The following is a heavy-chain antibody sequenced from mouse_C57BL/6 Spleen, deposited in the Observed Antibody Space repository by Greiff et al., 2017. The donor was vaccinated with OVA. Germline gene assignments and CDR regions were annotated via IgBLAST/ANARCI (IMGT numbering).Heavy chain of an antibody. V-gene: IGHV2-2*01. CDR3: ATTTVITPHYAMDY. CDR2: IWSGGST. Sequence: QVQLQQSGPGLVQPSQSLSITCTVSGFSLTSYGVHWVRQSPGKGLEWLGVIWSGGSTDYDAAFISRLSISKDNSKSQVFFKMNSLQADDTAIYYWATTTVITPHYAMDYWGQGTSVTVSS. J-gene: IGHJ4*01. CDR1: GFSLTSYG. D-gene: IGHD1-1*01.